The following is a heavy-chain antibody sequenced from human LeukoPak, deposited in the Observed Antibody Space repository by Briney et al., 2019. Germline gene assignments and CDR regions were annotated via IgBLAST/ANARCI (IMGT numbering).Heavy chain of an antibody. CDR1: GFTFSSYA. CDR2: ISYDGSNK. J-gene: IGHJ6*03. CDR3: AKDARSAYCGGDCYSSRAYYYYYMDV. D-gene: IGHD2-21*02. Sequence: GGSLRLSCAASGFTFSSYAMHWVRQAPGKGLEWVAVISYDGSNKYYADSVKGRSTISRDNSKNTLYLQMNSLRAEDTAVYYCAKDARSAYCGGDCYSSRAYYYYYMDVWGKGTTVTISS. V-gene: IGHV3-30*04.